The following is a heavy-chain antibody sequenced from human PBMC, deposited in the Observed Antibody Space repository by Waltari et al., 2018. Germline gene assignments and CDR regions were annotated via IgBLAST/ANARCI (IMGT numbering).Heavy chain of an antibody. D-gene: IGHD6-13*01. CDR1: GFTFDDYA. CDR3: AKDDSSSWYGEAFDI. V-gene: IGHV3-9*01. Sequence: EVQLVESGGGLVQPGRSLRLSCAASGFTFDDYAMHWVRQAPGKGLEWVSGLSWNRGSIDYADSLKGRLTISRDNAKNSLYLQMNSLRADDTALYYCAKDDSSSWYGEAFDIWGQGTMVTVSS. CDR2: LSWNRGSI. J-gene: IGHJ3*02.